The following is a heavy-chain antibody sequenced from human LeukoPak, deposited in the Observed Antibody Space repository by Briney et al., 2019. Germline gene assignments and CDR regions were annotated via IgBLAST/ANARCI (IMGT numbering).Heavy chain of an antibody. V-gene: IGHV3-13*01. CDR2: IGVGGDT. CDR3: AKAFDYNGLRGEGGSFDC. J-gene: IGHJ4*02. D-gene: IGHD4-11*01. Sequence: PGGSLTLSCVASGFNFSKNDMHWVRQTTERGLEWVSAIGVGGDTYYADPVKGRFTISRENGKNSVYLQMNSLRAGDTALYFCAKAFDYNGLRGEGGSFDCWGQGALVTVSS. CDR1: GFNFSKND.